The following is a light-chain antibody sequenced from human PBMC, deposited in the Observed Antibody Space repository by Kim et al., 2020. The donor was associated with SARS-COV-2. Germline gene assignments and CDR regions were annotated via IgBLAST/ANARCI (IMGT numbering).Light chain of an antibody. Sequence: SVSPGQTASITCSGDKLGDKYACWYQQKPGQSPVLVIYQDSKRPSGIPERFSGSNSGKTATLTISGTQAMEEADYYCQAWDSSTAVFGGGTQLTVL. CDR3: QAWDSSTAV. V-gene: IGLV3-1*01. CDR2: QDS. J-gene: IGLJ3*02. CDR1: KLGDKY.